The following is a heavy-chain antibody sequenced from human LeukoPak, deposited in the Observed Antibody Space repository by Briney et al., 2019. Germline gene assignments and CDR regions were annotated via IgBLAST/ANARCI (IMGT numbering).Heavy chain of an antibody. CDR3: ARDRSRDYGRNWFDP. Sequence: GGSLRLSCAASGFTFSSYSMNWVRQAPGKGLEWVANIKQDGSEKYYVDSVKGRFTIFRDNAKNSLYLQMNSLRAEDTAVYYCARDRSRDYGRNWFDPWGQGTLVTVSS. CDR2: IKQDGSEK. J-gene: IGHJ5*02. V-gene: IGHV3-7*01. D-gene: IGHD4-17*01. CDR1: GFTFSSYS.